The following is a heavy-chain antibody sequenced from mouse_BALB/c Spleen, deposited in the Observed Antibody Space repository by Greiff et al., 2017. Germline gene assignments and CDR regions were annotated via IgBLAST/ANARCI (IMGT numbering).Heavy chain of an antibody. J-gene: IGHJ1*01. Sequence: VKLQESGAELVRPGTSVKISCKASGYTFTNYWLGWVKQRPGHGLEWIGDIYPGGGYTNYNEKFKGKATLTADTSSSTAYMQLSSLTSEDSAVYFCAREGDGYYRYFDVWGAGTTVTVSS. D-gene: IGHD2-3*01. CDR3: AREGDGYYRYFDV. CDR1: GYTFTNYW. V-gene: IGHV1-63*02. CDR2: IYPGGGYT.